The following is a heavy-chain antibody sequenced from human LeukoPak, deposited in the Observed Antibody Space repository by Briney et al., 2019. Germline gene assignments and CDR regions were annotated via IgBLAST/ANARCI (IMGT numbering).Heavy chain of an antibody. J-gene: IGHJ4*02. V-gene: IGHV1-46*01. CDR1: GYTFTRYY. Sequence: ASVKVSCKACGYTFTRYYMHWMRQAPAQGPEWMGIINPRGGSTDYAQKFQGRVTMTSDTSTSTVYMELLSLMSEDTAVYFCARVGITAATADYWGQGTLVTVSS. D-gene: IGHD4-23*01. CDR3: ARVGITAATADY. CDR2: INPRGGST.